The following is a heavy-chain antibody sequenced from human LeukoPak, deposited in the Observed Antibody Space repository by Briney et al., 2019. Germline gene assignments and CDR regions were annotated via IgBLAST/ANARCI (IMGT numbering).Heavy chain of an antibody. V-gene: IGHV3-48*03. CDR2: ISSSDSPI. D-gene: IGHD7-27*01. CDR3: ASYWGSVY. Sequence: GGSLRLSCAASGFTFSSYEMNWVRPAPGKGLEWVSYISSSDSPIYYADSVKGRFTISRDNAKNSLYLQMNSLRAEDTAVYYCASYWGSVYWGQGTLVTVSS. J-gene: IGHJ4*02. CDR1: GFTFSSYE.